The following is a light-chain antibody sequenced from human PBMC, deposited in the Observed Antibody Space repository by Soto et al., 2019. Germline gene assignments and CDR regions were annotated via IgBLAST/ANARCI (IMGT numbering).Light chain of an antibody. Sequence: QSALTQPASVSGSPGQSITISCAGSSSDVGAYNYVSWYQQHPGKVPKLMVYDVINRPSGVSNRFSGSKSGNTASLTISGLQAEDEADYYCSSYTSSGTLIFGGGTKVTVL. CDR3: SSYTSSGTLI. CDR2: DVI. CDR1: SSDVGAYNY. V-gene: IGLV2-14*03. J-gene: IGLJ2*01.